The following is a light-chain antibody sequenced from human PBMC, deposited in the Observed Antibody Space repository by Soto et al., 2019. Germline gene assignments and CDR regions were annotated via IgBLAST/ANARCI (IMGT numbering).Light chain of an antibody. CDR3: QHRRVWPLT. J-gene: IGKJ4*01. Sequence: VLTQSPAILSLSPGERATLDCRASQSVSNYLAWYQQRPGQAPRLLIYDSSNRATGIPARFSASGSGTDLTLTISSLETEDFAVYYCQHRRVWPLTFGGGTKVEIK. CDR1: QSVSNY. CDR2: DSS. V-gene: IGKV3-11*01.